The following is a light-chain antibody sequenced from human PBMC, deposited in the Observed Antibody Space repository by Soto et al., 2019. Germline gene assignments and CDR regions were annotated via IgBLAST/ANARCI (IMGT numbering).Light chain of an antibody. Sequence: EIVLPQSPGTLSLSPGERATLSCRASQSVSTSYLARYQQKPGQAPMLLIYFASSSATGIPGRFSGSGSGAGFTLTISRLEPEDLAVYYCQQYGSVPLTFGRGTKVEIK. CDR3: QQYGSVPLT. J-gene: IGKJ4*01. V-gene: IGKV3-20*01. CDR2: FAS. CDR1: QSVSTSY.